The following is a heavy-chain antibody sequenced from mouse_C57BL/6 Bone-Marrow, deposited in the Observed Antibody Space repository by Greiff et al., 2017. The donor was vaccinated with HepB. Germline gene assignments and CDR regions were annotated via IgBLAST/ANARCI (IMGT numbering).Heavy chain of an antibody. D-gene: IGHD1-1*01. CDR2: IYPRSGNT. CDR1: GYTFTSYG. CDR3: ARRTTVVDWYFDV. Sequence: QVQLQQSGAELARPGASVKLSCKASGYTFTSYGISWVKQRTGQGLEWIGEIYPRSGNTYYNEKFKGKATLTADKSSSTAYMELRSLTSEDSAVYFCARRTTVVDWYFDVWGTGTTGTVSS. V-gene: IGHV1-81*01. J-gene: IGHJ1*03.